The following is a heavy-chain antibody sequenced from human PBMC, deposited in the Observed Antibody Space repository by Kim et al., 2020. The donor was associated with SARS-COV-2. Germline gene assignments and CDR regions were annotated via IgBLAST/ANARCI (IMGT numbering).Heavy chain of an antibody. CDR2: IYSGGTT. CDR3: ARDVGDYNGMNN. V-gene: IGHV3-53*01. D-gene: IGHD3-10*01. CDR1: GFIVSDNY. J-gene: IGHJ6*02. Sequence: GGSLRLSCAASGFIVSDNYMTWVRQAPGKGLEWVSVIYSGGTTYYADSVRGRFTISRDNSKNTLYLQMTSLGAEDTAVYYCARDVGDYNGMNNWGQGTTVTVSS.